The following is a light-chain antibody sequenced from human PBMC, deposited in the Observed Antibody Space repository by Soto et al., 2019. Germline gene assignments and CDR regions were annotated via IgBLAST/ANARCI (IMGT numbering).Light chain of an antibody. CDR1: SSNIGDNP. J-gene: IGLJ1*01. V-gene: IGLV1-44*01. CDR3: AAWDDSLNAL. CDR2: IND. Sequence: SVLPQPPSASVTPGQRITISCSGSSSNIGDNPVNWYQQLPGAAPKLLIYINDQRPSGVPDRFSGSKSGTSASLAISGLQPEDEADYYCAAWDDSLNALFGTGTKVTVL.